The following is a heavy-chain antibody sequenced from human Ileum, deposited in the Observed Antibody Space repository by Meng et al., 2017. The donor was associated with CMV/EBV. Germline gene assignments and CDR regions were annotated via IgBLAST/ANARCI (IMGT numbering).Heavy chain of an antibody. J-gene: IGHJ5*01. D-gene: IGHD2-15*01. V-gene: IGHV3-7*01. CDR3: VREDIVVFDY. Sequence: GESLKIFCAVSGFTYSNFWMSWVRQSPGTGLEWVANIKQDGSATYYADSVKGRFTISRDNAKNSLYLQMDNLRADDTAVYYCVREDIVVFDYWGQGTLVTVSS. CDR1: GFTYSNFW. CDR2: IKQDGSAT.